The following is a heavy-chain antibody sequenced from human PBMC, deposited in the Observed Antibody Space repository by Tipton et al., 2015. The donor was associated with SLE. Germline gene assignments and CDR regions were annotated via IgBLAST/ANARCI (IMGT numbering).Heavy chain of an antibody. CDR2: VYYTGKT. CDR3: ARSLLGGDLDY. CDR1: DVSISSLTYY. J-gene: IGHJ4*02. Sequence: TLSLTCTVSDVSISSLTYYWGWIRQPPGKGLQWIGNVYYTGKTYYNPSLKSRVTISVDTAKNQFSLKLTSLTAADTAVFYCARSLLGGDLDYWGQGTLVTVSS. V-gene: IGHV4-39*01. D-gene: IGHD3-16*01.